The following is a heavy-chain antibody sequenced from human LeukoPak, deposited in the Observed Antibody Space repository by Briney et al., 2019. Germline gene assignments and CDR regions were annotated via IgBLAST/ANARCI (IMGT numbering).Heavy chain of an antibody. CDR3: AKGLAVAGHRGAFDI. V-gene: IGHV3-30*02. D-gene: IGHD6-19*01. CDR1: GFTFSSYG. J-gene: IGHJ3*02. Sequence: PGRSLRLSCAASGFTFSSYGMHWVRQAPGKGLEWVAFIRYDGSNKYYADSVKGRFTISRDNSKNTLYLQMNSLRAEDTAVYYCAKGLAVAGHRGAFDIWGQGTMVTVSS. CDR2: IRYDGSNK.